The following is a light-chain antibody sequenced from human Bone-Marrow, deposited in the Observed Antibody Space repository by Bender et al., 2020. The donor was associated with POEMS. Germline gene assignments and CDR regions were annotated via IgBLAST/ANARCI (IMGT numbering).Light chain of an antibody. V-gene: IGLV1-40*01. CDR3: CSYAGTYTSVV. J-gene: IGLJ2*01. CDR1: TSNIGAGYD. Sequence: QSVLTQPPSVSGAPGQRVTISCTGDTSNIGAGYDVHWYQQLPGTGPKLLIYGNNNRPSGVPDRFSGSKSGTSASLAITGLQAEDEADYYCCSYAGTYTSVVFGGGTKLTVV. CDR2: GNN.